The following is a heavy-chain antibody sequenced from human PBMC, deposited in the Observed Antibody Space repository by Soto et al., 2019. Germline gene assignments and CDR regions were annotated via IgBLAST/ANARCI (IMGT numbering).Heavy chain of an antibody. CDR1: GGSISSYY. J-gene: IGHJ6*02. CDR3: ARQSGGYYYYGMDV. CDR2: IYYSGST. V-gene: IGHV4-59*08. Sequence: PSETLSLTCTVSGGSISSYYWSWIRQPPGKGLEWIGYIYYSGSTNYNPSLKSRVTISVDTSKNQFSLKLSSVTAADTAVYYCARQSGGYYYYGMDVWGQGTTVTV. D-gene: IGHD1-26*01.